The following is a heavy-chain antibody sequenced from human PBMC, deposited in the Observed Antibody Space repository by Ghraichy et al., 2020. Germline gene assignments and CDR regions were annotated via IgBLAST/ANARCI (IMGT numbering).Heavy chain of an antibody. Sequence: ASVKVSCKASGYTFTSYDINWVRQATGQGLEWMGWMNPNSGNTGYAQKFQGRVTMTRNTSISTAYMELSSLRSEDTAVYYCARVSWGSSTSIHFHESGGYGMDVWGQGTTVTVSS. J-gene: IGHJ6*02. CDR1: GYTFTSYD. D-gene: IGHD1-26*01. CDR2: MNPNSGNT. V-gene: IGHV1-8*01. CDR3: ARVSWGSSTSIHFHESGGYGMDV.